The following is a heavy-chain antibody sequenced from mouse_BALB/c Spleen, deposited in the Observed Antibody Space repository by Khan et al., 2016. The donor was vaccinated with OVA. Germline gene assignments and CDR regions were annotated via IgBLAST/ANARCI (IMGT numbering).Heavy chain of an antibody. J-gene: IGHJ2*01. Sequence: QVQLQQSGTELARPGASVKMSCKASGYTFANYAMHWVKQRPGQGLEWIGYINPSTGYTNYNQNFSDKATLTTDRSSSTAYMQLSSLTSDDSAVYYYVTIPIPPYDFDEWGQGTTLTVSS. CDR2: INPSTGYT. CDR3: VTIPIPPYDFDE. D-gene: IGHD2-14*01. V-gene: IGHV1-4*01. CDR1: GYTFANYA.